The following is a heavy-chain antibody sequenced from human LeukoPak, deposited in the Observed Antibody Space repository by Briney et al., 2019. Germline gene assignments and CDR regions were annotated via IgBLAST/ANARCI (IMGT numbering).Heavy chain of an antibody. CDR1: GFTFDDYG. CDR3: VRGYSSGWYYFDY. D-gene: IGHD6-19*01. CDR2: INWNSGSI. J-gene: IGHJ4*02. V-gene: IGHV3-9*01. Sequence: GGSLRLSCAASGFTFDDYGMHWVRQASGKGLEWVAGINWNSGSIHYADSVKGRFTISRDNAKDSLYLQMNSLRAEDTALYYCVRGYSSGWYYFDYWGQGTLVTVSS.